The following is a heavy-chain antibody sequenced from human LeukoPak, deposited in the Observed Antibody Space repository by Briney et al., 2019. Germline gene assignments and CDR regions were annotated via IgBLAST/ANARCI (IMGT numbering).Heavy chain of an antibody. V-gene: IGHV4-30-4*01. Sequence: SETLSLTCTVSGGSISSGDCYWSWIRQPPGKGLEWIGYIYYSGSTYYNPSLKSRVTISVDTSKNQFSLKLSSVTAADTAVYYCARVEGSSDAFDIWGQGTMVTVSS. CDR1: GGSISSGDCY. CDR3: ARVEGSSDAFDI. J-gene: IGHJ3*02. CDR2: IYYSGST.